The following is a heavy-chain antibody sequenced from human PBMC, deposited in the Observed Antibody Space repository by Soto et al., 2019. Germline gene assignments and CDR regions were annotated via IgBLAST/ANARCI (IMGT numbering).Heavy chain of an antibody. CDR3: ARPNDYWNGYGPFDY. CDR2: ISYTGGT. CDR1: GRSISSVGYY. D-gene: IGHD3-3*01. V-gene: IGHV4-31*11. Sequence: QVQLQASGPGLVKPSQTLSLTCAVSGRSISSVGYYWSWVRQHPGKGLEWIGSISYTGGTYYNPSLENRLSISLDTSGNRFSLRLNSVTAADTAIYYCARPNDYWNGYGPFDYWGQGSLVSVSS. J-gene: IGHJ4*02.